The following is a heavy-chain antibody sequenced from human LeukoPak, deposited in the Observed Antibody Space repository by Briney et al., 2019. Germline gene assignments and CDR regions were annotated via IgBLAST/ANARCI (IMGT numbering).Heavy chain of an antibody. CDR1: GFTFSNYW. Sequence: GGSLRLSCAASGFTFSNYWMHWVRQAPGKGLVWVSRIYSDGSSLSYADSVKGRVTISRDNARNMPYLQMNSLRAEDTAIYYCARSVGGMDYWGQGTLVTVSS. D-gene: IGHD1-26*01. CDR2: IYSDGSSL. V-gene: IGHV3-74*01. J-gene: IGHJ4*02. CDR3: ARSVGGMDY.